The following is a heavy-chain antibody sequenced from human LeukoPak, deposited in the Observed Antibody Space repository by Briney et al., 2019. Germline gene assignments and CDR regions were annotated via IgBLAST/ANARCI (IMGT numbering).Heavy chain of an antibody. CDR3: ARLYSSSVNF. CDR2: ISWGGGTT. V-gene: IGHV3-43D*03. CDR1: GFTFDDYA. J-gene: IGHJ4*02. Sequence: GGSLRLSCAASGFTFDDYAMHWVRQAPGKGLEWVSLISWGGGTTYYADSVKGRFTISRDNSKNSLYLQMNSLRAEDTALYYCARLYSSSVNFWGQGTMVTVSS. D-gene: IGHD6-13*01.